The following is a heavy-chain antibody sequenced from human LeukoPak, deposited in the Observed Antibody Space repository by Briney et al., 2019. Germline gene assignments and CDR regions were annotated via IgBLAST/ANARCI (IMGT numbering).Heavy chain of an antibody. CDR2: IYHSGST. D-gene: IGHD3-10*01. CDR1: GGSISSGGYY. CDR3: ARARLLWFGELSYFDY. V-gene: IGHV4-30-2*01. J-gene: IGHJ4*02. Sequence: PSETLSLTCTVSGGSISSGGYYWSWIRQPPGKGLEWIGYIYHSGSTYYNPSLKSRVTISVDRSKNQFSLKLSSVTAADTAMYYCARARLLWFGELSYFDYWGQGTLVTVSS.